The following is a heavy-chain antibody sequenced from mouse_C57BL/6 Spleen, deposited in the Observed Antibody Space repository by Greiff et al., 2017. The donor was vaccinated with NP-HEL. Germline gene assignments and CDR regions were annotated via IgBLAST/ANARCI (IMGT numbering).Heavy chain of an antibody. V-gene: IGHV2-9-1*01. D-gene: IGHD2-3*01. CDR2: IWTGGGT. CDR1: GFSLTSYA. Sequence: QVQGVESGPGLVAPSQSLSITCTVSGFSLTSYAISWVRQPPGKGLEWLGVIWTGGGTNYNSALKSRLSISKDNSKSQVFLKMNSLQTDDTARYYCARKSIYDGYYRYFDVWGTGTTVTVSS. J-gene: IGHJ1*03. CDR3: ARKSIYDGYYRYFDV.